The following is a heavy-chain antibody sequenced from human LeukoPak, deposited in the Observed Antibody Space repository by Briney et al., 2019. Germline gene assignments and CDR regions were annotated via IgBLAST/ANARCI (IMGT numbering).Heavy chain of an antibody. V-gene: IGHV3-21*06. J-gene: IGHJ3*01. CDR1: GFTFSSYS. Sequence: GGSLRLSCAASGFTFSSYSMNWVRLAPGKGLEWVSSISSSSSYIYYADSVKGRFTISRDNARNSLFLQMNGLRPEDTAVYYCARPAYTAAYDLWGQGTMVTVSS. CDR3: ARPAYTAAYDL. CDR2: ISSSSSYI. D-gene: IGHD3-16*01.